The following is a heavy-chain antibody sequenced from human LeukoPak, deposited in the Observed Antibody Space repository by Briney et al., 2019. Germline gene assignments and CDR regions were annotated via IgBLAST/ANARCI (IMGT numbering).Heavy chain of an antibody. CDR3: AKGGRMVRGVIVTNYYFDY. D-gene: IGHD3-10*01. Sequence: AGGSLRLACAASGFTFSSYAMSWVRQAPGKGLEWVSSISAGGGGSYYADSVQGRFTISRDTSKNTLYLQMNSLRAEDTAVYYCAKGGRMVRGVIVTNYYFDYWGQGTLVTVSS. J-gene: IGHJ4*02. CDR2: ISAGGGGS. CDR1: GFTFSSYA. V-gene: IGHV3-23*01.